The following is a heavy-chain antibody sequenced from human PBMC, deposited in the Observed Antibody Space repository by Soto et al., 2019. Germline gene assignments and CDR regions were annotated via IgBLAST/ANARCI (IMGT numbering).Heavy chain of an antibody. V-gene: IGHV3-66*01. CDR1: GFTVSSNY. J-gene: IGHJ4*02. D-gene: IGHD3-16*01. CDR3: AGSVGGGFDY. Sequence: EVQLVESGGGLVQPGGSLRLSCAASGFTVSSNYMSWVRQAPGKGLEWVSVVYIGGNTYYAESVEDRFTISREDFQNMVYLQMNGLRAEDTAVYYCAGSVGGGFDYCGQGTLVTVSS. CDR2: VYIGGNT.